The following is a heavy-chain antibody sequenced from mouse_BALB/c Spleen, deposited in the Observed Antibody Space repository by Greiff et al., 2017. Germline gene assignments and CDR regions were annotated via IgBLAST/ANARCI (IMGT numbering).Heavy chain of an antibody. Sequence: QVQLQQSGAELAKPGASVKMSCKASGYTFTSYWMHWVKQRPGQGLEWIGYINPSTGYTEYNQKFKDKATLTADKSSSTAYMQLSSLTSEDSAVYYCARGVGLRLYAMDYWGQGTSVTVSS. CDR2: INPSTGYT. J-gene: IGHJ4*01. CDR1: GYTFTSYW. D-gene: IGHD2-2*01. CDR3: ARGVGLRLYAMDY. V-gene: IGHV1-7*01.